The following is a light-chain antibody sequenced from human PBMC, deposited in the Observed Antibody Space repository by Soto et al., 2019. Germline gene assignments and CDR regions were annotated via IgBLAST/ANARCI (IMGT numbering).Light chain of an antibody. J-gene: IGLJ1*01. Sequence: QSALTQPPSASRSPGQSVTISCTGTSSDVGGYNYVSWYQQHPGKVPKLMVYEVNKRPSGVPDRFSGSKSGNTASLTVSGLQAEDEADYYCTSYAGGNNVFGTGTQVTVL. CDR1: SSDVGGYNY. V-gene: IGLV2-8*02. CDR2: EVN. CDR3: TSYAGGNNV.